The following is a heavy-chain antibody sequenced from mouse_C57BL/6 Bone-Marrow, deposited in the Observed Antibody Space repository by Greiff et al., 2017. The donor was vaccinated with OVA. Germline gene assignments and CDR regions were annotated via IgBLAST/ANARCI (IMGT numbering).Heavy chain of an antibody. CDR2: IRNKPNGSTT. J-gene: IGHJ2*01. D-gene: IGHD1-1*01. CDR3: ARYKGRVAVDYLDY. CDR1: GFTFTNYY. Sequence: EVQRVESGGGLVQPGDSLSLSCAASGFTFTNYYMSWVRQPPGKALEWLAFIRNKPNGSTTEYSASVKGRFTISRDNSKSILYLQMNALRAEDSATYYCARYKGRVAVDYLDYWGQGTALTVSS. V-gene: IGHV7-3*01.